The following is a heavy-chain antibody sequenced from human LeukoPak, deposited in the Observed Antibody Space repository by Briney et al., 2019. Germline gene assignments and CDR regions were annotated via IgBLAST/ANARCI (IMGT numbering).Heavy chain of an antibody. CDR3: ARDRRRYDFWSGYYDAFDI. V-gene: IGHV4-59*01. J-gene: IGHJ3*02. D-gene: IGHD3-3*01. CDR2: IYYSGST. CDR1: GGSISSYY. Sequence: SETLSLTCAVSGGSISSYYWSWIRQPPGKGLEWIGYIYYSGSTNYNPSLKSRVTISVDTSKNQFSLKLSSVTAADTAVYYCARDRRRYDFWSGYYDAFDIWGQGTMVTVSS.